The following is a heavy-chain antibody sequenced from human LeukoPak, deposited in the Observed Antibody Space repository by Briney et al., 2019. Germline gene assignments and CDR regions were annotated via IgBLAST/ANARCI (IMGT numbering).Heavy chain of an antibody. CDR1: GGSISSYY. Sequence: PSETLSLTCTVCGGSISSYYWSWIRQPAGKGLEWIGRIYTSGSTNYNPSLKSRVTMSVDTSKNQFSLKLSSVTAADTAVYYCARWGMGSSGYSSAFDIWGQGTMVTVSS. V-gene: IGHV4-4*07. J-gene: IGHJ3*02. D-gene: IGHD3-22*01. CDR3: ARWGMGSSGYSSAFDI. CDR2: IYTSGST.